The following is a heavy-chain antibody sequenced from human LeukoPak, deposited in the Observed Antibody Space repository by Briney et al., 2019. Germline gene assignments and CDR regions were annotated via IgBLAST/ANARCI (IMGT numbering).Heavy chain of an antibody. CDR2: ISYDGSNK. CDR3: ARDEDLLFDY. Sequence: GRSLRLSCAASGFTFSSYAMHWVRQAPGKGLEWVAVISYDGSNKYYADSVKGRLTISRDNSKNTLYLQMNSLRAEDTAVYYCARDEDLLFDYWGQGTLVTVSS. V-gene: IGHV3-30-3*01. J-gene: IGHJ4*02. CDR1: GFTFSSYA. D-gene: IGHD2-15*01.